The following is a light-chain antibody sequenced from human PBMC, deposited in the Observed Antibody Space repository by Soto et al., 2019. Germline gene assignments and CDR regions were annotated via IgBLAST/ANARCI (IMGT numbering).Light chain of an antibody. CDR1: QSLLFGGYNY. CDR3: LQALQFPFT. J-gene: IGKJ3*01. CDR2: LGS. V-gene: IGKV2-28*01. Sequence: DIVMTQSPLSLPVTPGEPASISCRSSQSLLFGGYNYLDWYLQKPGQSPQLLVYLGSNRASGVPDRFSGSGSATNFTLMISTVEAEDVVVYYCLQALQFPFTFGPGTKVDIK.